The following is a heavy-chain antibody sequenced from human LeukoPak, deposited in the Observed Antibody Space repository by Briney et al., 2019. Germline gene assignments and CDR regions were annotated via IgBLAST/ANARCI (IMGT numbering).Heavy chain of an antibody. D-gene: IGHD5-12*01. V-gene: IGHV1-69*06. Sequence: SVKVSCKASGGTFNSYAISWVRQAPGQGLEWKGGIIPIFGTTNYARKFRGRVTITADKSTSTAYMELRSLRSEDTAMYYCAREPRYSGYDWEYYFDYWGQGTLVTASS. CDR2: IIPIFGTT. J-gene: IGHJ4*02. CDR1: GGTFNSYA. CDR3: AREPRYSGYDWEYYFDY.